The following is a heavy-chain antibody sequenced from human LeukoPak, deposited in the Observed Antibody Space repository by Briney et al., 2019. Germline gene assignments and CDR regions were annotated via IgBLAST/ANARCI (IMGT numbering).Heavy chain of an antibody. CDR1: GGTFSSYA. CDR3: ASPTTYDLWSGYYMFDY. D-gene: IGHD3-3*01. CDR2: IIPIFGTA. V-gene: IGHV1-69*05. Sequence: SSVKVSCKASGGTFSSYAISWVRQAPGQGLEWMGGIIPIFGTANYAQKFQGRVTITTDESTSTAYMELSSLRSEDTAVYYCASPTTYDLWSGYYMFDYWGQGTLVTVSS. J-gene: IGHJ4*02.